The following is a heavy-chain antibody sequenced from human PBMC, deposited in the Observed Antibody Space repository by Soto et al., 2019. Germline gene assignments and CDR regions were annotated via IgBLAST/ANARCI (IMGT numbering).Heavy chain of an antibody. J-gene: IGHJ6*02. D-gene: IGHD6-13*01. Sequence: EVQLVDSGGGLVQPGRSLRLSCAATGLTFGDYAMHWVRQAPGKGLEWVSDISWNSGYIGYADSGKGRFTISRDNAKNSLYLQMNSLRPEDTALYFCAKDISAAGVGYYYGLDVWGQGTTVTVSS. CDR2: ISWNSGYI. CDR3: AKDISAAGVGYYYGLDV. CDR1: GLTFGDYA. V-gene: IGHV3-9*01.